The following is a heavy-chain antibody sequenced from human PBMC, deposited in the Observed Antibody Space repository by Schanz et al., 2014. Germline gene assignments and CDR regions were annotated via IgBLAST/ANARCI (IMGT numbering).Heavy chain of an antibody. CDR1: GFSFDDYT. J-gene: IGHJ6*02. CDR3: AKDSRGSSFDMDV. Sequence: EVQLVASGGGLVKPGGSLSLSCAVSGFSFDDYTMHWVRQAPGKGLEWVSLIDRDGGHTYYADSVKGRFTISRDNSKNSLYLQMNSLRTEDTALYYCAKDSRGSSFDMDVWGQGTTVTVSS. CDR2: IDRDGGHT. V-gene: IGHV3-43*01. D-gene: IGHD1-26*01.